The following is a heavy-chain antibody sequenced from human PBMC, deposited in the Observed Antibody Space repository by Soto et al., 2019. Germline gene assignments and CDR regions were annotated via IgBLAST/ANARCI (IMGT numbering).Heavy chain of an antibody. D-gene: IGHD5-12*01. CDR2: IYYSENT. V-gene: IGHV4-59*08. J-gene: IGHJ4*02. CDR1: GGSINTYY. CDR3: VRRGESISGYPYFDS. Sequence: QVQLQESGPGLVKPSETLSLTCTVSGGSINTYYWSWIRQPPGKGLEWIGYIYYSENTDYNPSLKSRVTISVDTSKNQFSLKLRSLTAADTAIYYCVRRGESISGYPYFDSWGQGTLVTVSS.